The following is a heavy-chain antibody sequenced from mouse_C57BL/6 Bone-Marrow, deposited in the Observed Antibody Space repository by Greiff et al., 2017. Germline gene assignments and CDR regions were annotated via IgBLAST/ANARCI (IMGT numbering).Heavy chain of an antibody. D-gene: IGHD1-1*01. V-gene: IGHV1-50*01. J-gene: IGHJ2*01. Sequence: QVQLQQSGAELVKPGASVKLSCKASGYTFTSYWMQWVKQRPGRGLEWIGEIDPSDSYTNYHQTFKGKSTLTVDKSSSTAYMPLSSLTSEDSAVYYCAREELVRYYFDYWGQGTTLTVSS. CDR2: IDPSDSYT. CDR3: AREELVRYYFDY. CDR1: GYTFTSYW.